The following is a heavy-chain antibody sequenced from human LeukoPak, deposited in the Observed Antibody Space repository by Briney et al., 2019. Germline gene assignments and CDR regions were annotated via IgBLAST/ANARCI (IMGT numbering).Heavy chain of an antibody. CDR2: IYYSGTT. Sequence: SETLSLTCTVSGGSVSSNYWSWIRQPPGKGLEWTGYIYYSGTTTYNPSLESRFTISVDTSKNQFSLRLSSVTAADTAVYYCARIQSSSSPFDYWGQGTLVTVSS. D-gene: IGHD2-2*01. CDR3: ARIQSSSSPFDY. J-gene: IGHJ4*02. CDR1: GGSVSSNY. V-gene: IGHV4-59*02.